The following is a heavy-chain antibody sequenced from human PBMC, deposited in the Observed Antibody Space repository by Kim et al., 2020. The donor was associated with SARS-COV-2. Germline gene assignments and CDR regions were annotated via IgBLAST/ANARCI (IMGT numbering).Heavy chain of an antibody. CDR2: ISGSTNYI. Sequence: GGSLRLSCVTSGFIFSDYSMNWVRQAPGKGLEWVASISGSTNYIYYADSVKGRFTISRDNSDNSLYLQLSSLRVDDTAMYFCARAVRCGFDCGGAFNDWGLGTMVTVSS. CDR1: GFIFSDYS. J-gene: IGHJ3*01. CDR3: ARAVRCGFDCGGAFND. V-gene: IGHV3-21*01. D-gene: IGHD2-21*02.